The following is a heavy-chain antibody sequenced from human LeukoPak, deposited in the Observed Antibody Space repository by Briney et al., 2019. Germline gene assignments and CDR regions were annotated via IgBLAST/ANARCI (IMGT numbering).Heavy chain of an antibody. D-gene: IGHD3-10*01. CDR3: ASMVRGYFYMDV. Sequence: GGSLRLSCAASGFMFDDYSMHWVRQAPGKGLEWVANIKQDGSEKYYVDSVKGRFTISRDNAKNSLYLQMNSLRAEDTAVYYCASMVRGYFYMDVWGKGTTVTISS. CDR1: GFMFDDYS. CDR2: IKQDGSEK. J-gene: IGHJ6*03. V-gene: IGHV3-7*01.